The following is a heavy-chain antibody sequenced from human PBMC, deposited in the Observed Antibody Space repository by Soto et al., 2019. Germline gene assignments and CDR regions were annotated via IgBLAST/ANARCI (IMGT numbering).Heavy chain of an antibody. CDR2: ISGSGGST. J-gene: IGHJ4*02. CDR1: GFTFSSYA. Sequence: GGSLRLSCAASGFTFSSYAMSWVRQAPGKGLEWVSAISGSGGSTYYADSVKGRFTISRDNSKNTLYLQMNSLRAEDTAVYYCEKEHPDIVVVPSAIPDYWGQGTLVTVSS. D-gene: IGHD2-2*01. V-gene: IGHV3-23*01. CDR3: EKEHPDIVVVPSAIPDY.